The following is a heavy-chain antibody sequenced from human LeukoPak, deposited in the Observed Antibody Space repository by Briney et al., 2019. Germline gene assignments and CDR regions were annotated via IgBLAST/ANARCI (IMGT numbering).Heavy chain of an antibody. Sequence: GRSLRLSCAASGFTFSSYAMHWVRQAPGKGLEWVAVISYDGSNKYYADSVKGRFTISRDNPKNTLYLQMNNLRAEDTAVYYCARDLHSNPGIAVAGTDYWGQGTLVTVSS. V-gene: IGHV3-30*04. D-gene: IGHD6-19*01. CDR2: ISYDGSNK. CDR1: GFTFSSYA. J-gene: IGHJ4*02. CDR3: ARDLHSNPGIAVAGTDY.